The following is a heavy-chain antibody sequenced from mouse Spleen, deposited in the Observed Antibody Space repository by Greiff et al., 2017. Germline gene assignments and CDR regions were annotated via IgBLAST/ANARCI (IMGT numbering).Heavy chain of an antibody. CDR3: ARAGRDYAMDY. Sequence: EVRLVESGAELVKPGASVKLSCTASGFNIKDTYMHWVKQRPEQGLEWIGGIDPANGNTKYDPKFQGKATITADTSSNTAYLQLSSLTSEDTAVYYCARAGRDYAMDYWGQGTSVTVSS. CDR2: IDPANGNT. CDR1: GFNIKDTY. J-gene: IGHJ4*01. V-gene: IGHV14-3*02.